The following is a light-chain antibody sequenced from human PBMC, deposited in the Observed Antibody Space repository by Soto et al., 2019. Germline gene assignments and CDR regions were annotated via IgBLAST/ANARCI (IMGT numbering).Light chain of an antibody. CDR3: SSYTTSSTYV. CDR2: DVS. CDR1: RTDVDGYDY. Sequence: QSVLTQPASVSGSPGQSIAISCTGVRTDVDGYDYVSWYQQHPGKAPKLMIYDVSNRPSGVSNRFSGSKSGNTASLTISGLQADDEADYYCSSYTTSSTYVFGTGTKVTVL. V-gene: IGLV2-14*01. J-gene: IGLJ1*01.